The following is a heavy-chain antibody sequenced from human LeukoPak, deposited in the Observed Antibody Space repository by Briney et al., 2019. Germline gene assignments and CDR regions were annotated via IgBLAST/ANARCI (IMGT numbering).Heavy chain of an antibody. D-gene: IGHD3-16*01. CDR2: IYYSGST. J-gene: IGHJ6*02. Sequence: PSETLSLTCTVSGGSISSYYWSWIWQPPRKGLERIGYIYYSGSTNYNPSLKSRVTISVDTTKNQFSLKLSSVTAADTAVYYCARQALLFRGYYYGMDVWGQGTMVTVSS. CDR1: GGSISSYY. V-gene: IGHV4-59*08. CDR3: ARQALLFRGYYYGMDV.